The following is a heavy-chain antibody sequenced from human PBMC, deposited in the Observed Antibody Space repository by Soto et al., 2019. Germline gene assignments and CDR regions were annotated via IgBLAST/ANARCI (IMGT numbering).Heavy chain of an antibody. CDR2: INSDGSST. J-gene: IGHJ6*02. Sequence: PGGSLRLSCAASGFTFSSYWMHWVRQAPGKGLVWVSRINSDGSSTSYADSVKGRFTISRDNAKNTLYLQMNSLRAEETAVYYCARGSDTIFGVVISYYYGMDVWGQETTVTVSS. CDR1: GFTFSSYW. CDR3: ARGSDTIFGVVISYYYGMDV. D-gene: IGHD3-3*01. V-gene: IGHV3-74*01.